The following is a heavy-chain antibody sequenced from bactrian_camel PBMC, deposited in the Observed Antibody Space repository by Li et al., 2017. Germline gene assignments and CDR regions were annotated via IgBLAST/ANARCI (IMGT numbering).Heavy chain of an antibody. CDR3: YAEGGP. CDR1: GSIYYDNC. Sequence: QVQLVESGGGSEQAGGSRRLSCTPSGSIYYDNCMGWIRQAPGMEREAVAASVKDRFSTSRDIAKKTMYLQMNNLKVEDTGLYLCYAEGGPRGQGTQVTVS. J-gene: IGHJ4*01. V-gene: IGHV3S53*01.